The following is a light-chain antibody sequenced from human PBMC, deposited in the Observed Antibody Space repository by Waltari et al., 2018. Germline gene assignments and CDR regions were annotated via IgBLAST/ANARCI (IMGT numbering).Light chain of an antibody. J-gene: IGKJ2*01. CDR1: QSIADY. Sequence: EIVLTQAPATLSLSPGERATLSCRTRQSIADYLAWYQQKPGQSPRLLIYDVSNRVTGIPVRFSGSGSGTDFTLTITSLEPEDFAVYYCQQRSNWPRFSFGQGTKLEIK. CDR3: QQRSNWPRFS. CDR2: DVS. V-gene: IGKV3-11*01.